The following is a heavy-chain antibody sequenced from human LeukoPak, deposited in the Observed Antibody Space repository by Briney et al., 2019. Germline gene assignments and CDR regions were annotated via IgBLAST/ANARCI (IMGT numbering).Heavy chain of an antibody. V-gene: IGHV3-23*01. CDR3: ARAVSGGNILDY. CDR2: IRGGGGST. Sequence: GGSLRLYCAASGFTFSSYAMSWVRQAPGKGLEWVSAIRGGGGSTDHADSVKGRFTISRDNSKNTLYLQMNSLRAEDTAAYYCARAVSGGNILDYWGQGTLFTV. CDR1: GFTFSSYA. J-gene: IGHJ4*02. D-gene: IGHD4-23*01.